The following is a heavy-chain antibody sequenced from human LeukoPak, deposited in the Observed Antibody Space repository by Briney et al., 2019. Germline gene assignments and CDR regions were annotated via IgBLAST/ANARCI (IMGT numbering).Heavy chain of an antibody. Sequence: GGSLRLSCAASGFTFSSYAMSWVRQAPGEGLEWVSAISGSGGSTYYADSVKGRFTISRDNSKNTLYLQMNSLRAEDTAVYYCANPGYDFWSGYSTGYFDYWGQGTLVTVSS. CDR3: ANPGYDFWSGYSTGYFDY. J-gene: IGHJ4*02. CDR1: GFTFSSYA. CDR2: ISGSGGST. D-gene: IGHD3-3*01. V-gene: IGHV3-23*01.